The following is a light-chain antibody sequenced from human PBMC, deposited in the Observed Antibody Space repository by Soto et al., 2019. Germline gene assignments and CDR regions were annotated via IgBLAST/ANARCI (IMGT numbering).Light chain of an antibody. CDR1: SSDVGNSNG. Sequence: QSLLTQPPSVPGSPGQSVAISCTGTSSDVGNSNGVSWYHQPPGTAPKLIIYDVNNRPSGVPDRFSGSKSGNTASLTISGLQAEDEGDYYCSSYTSSSTYVFGTGTKVTVL. CDR2: DVN. CDR3: SSYTSSSTYV. V-gene: IGLV2-18*02. J-gene: IGLJ1*01.